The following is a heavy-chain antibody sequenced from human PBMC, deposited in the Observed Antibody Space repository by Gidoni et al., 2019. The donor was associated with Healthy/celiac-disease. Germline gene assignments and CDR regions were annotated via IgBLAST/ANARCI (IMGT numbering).Heavy chain of an antibody. CDR3: AKATKVDYGGNSFDY. CDR2: ISWNSGSI. CDR1: GFTFDDYA. D-gene: IGHD4-17*01. J-gene: IGHJ4*02. V-gene: IGHV3-9*01. Sequence: EVQLVESGGGLEQPGRSLRLSCAASGFTFDDYAMHWGRQAPGKGLELVSGISWNSGSIGYADSVKGRFTISRDNAKNSLYLQMNSRRAEDTALYYCAKATKVDYGGNSFDYWGQGTLVTVSS.